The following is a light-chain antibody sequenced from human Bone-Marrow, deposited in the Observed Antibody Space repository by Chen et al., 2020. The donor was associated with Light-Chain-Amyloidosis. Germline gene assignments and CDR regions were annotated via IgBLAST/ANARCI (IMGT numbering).Light chain of an antibody. V-gene: IGLV3-25*02. CDR2: KGS. CDR3: QSTDSTLLYV. Sequence: SYELTQPPSVSVSPGPTARLTCSGDALAKQYVYWYQQKPGQAPVVVIYKGSERPTGIPERFSGSRSGTTVTLTISGVRAEEEAYYYCQSTDSTLLYVFGTGTKVTVL. J-gene: IGLJ1*01. CDR1: ALAKQY.